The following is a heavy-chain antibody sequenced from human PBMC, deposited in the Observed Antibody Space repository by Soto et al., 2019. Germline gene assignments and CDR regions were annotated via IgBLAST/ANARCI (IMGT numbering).Heavy chain of an antibody. CDR3: TRDSPPPPYFSYFGMDV. V-gene: IGHV4-31*03. Sequence: QVQLQESGPGLVKPSQTLSLTCTVSGASVNSGDFHWSWIRQRPGAGLEWIGYIFFSGNTYYNPSRRGRLTISMDTSKNPFSLMLTSMTAADSAVYYCTRDSPPPPYFSYFGMDVWGQGTTVTVSS. J-gene: IGHJ6*02. CDR2: IFFSGNT. CDR1: GASVNSGDFH.